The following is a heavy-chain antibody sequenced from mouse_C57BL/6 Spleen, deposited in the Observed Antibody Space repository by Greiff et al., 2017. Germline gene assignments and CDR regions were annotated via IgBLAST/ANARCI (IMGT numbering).Heavy chain of an antibody. CDR2: INYDGSST. J-gene: IGHJ1*03. CDR3: ARVAVVATGYFDV. V-gene: IGHV5-16*01. Sequence: DVMLVESEGGLVQPGSSMKLSCTASGFTFSDYYMAWVRQVPEKGLEWVANINYDGSSTYYLDSLKSRFIISRDNAKNILYLQMSSLKSEDTATYYCARVAVVATGYFDVWGKGTSVTVSS. CDR1: GFTFSDYY. D-gene: IGHD1-1*01.